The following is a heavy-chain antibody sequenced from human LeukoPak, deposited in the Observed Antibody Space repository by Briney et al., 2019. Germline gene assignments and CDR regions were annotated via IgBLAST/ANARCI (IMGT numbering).Heavy chain of an antibody. D-gene: IGHD3-16*01. Sequence: PSETLSLTCSVSGGSLTNYYWGWIRQPPGKGLEFIGYIHSDGTTNYDSSLQSRVAISLDTSTIQFSLRLYSVTAADTALYFCARLNFRGGEALHFDSWGQGTLVTVSS. CDR3: ARLNFRGGEALHFDS. CDR2: IHSDGTT. J-gene: IGHJ4*02. V-gene: IGHV4-4*09. CDR1: GGSLTNYY.